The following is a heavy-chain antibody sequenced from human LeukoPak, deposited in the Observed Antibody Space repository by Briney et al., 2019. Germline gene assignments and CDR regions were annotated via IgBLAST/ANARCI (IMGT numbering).Heavy chain of an antibody. J-gene: IGHJ3*02. CDR1: GFIFSGYA. D-gene: IGHD3-10*01. V-gene: IGHV3-30*04. CDR3: ARDLSSGTYGIFDI. CDR2: ISNDENNK. Sequence: PGGSLRLSCAASGFIFSGYAMHWFRQAPGKGLEWVAVISNDENNKNHADSAKGRFTISRDNSKNTLYLQMNSLRAEDTAVYYCARDLSSGTYGIFDIWGQGTMVTVSS.